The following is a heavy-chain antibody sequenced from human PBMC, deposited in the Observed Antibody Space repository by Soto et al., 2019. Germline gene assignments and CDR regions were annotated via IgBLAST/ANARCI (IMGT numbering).Heavy chain of an antibody. Sequence: EVQLLESGGGLVQPGGSLRLSCVASGHTFHSYAMSWVRQAPGKGLEWVSGLSGSGGSTYYADSVRGRFTISRDDSKSTRSLQMISLRAEDTAVYYCAKVSGGIGVGPGARNWGQGTLVTVSS. CDR2: LSGSGGST. V-gene: IGHV3-23*01. CDR1: GHTFHSYA. J-gene: IGHJ4*02. CDR3: AKVSGGIGVGPGARN. D-gene: IGHD2-2*01.